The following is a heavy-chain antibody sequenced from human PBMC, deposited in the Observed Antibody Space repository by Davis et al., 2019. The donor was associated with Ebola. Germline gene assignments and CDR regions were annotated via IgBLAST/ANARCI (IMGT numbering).Heavy chain of an antibody. V-gene: IGHV3-74*01. J-gene: IGHJ6*02. D-gene: IGHD3-3*01. Sequence: HTSETLSLTCAASGFTFSSYWMHWVRQAPGKGLVWVSRINSDGSSTSYADSVKGRFTISRDNAKNTLYLQMNSLRAEDTAVYYCARMYYDFWSGSYGMDVWGQGTTVTVSS. CDR1: GFTFSSYW. CDR2: INSDGSST. CDR3: ARMYYDFWSGSYGMDV.